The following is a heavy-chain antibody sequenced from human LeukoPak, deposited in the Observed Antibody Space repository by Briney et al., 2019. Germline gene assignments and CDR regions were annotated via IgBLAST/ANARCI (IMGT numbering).Heavy chain of an antibody. CDR1: GFTFSSYG. Sequence: PGGSLRLSCAASGFTFSSYGMHWVRQAPGKGLEWVAVISYDGSNKYYADSVKGRFTISRDNSKNTLYLQMNSLRAEDTAVYYCARPRATVDPDYYDSSGYHEYYFDYWGQGTLVTVSS. CDR2: ISYDGSNK. J-gene: IGHJ4*02. CDR3: ARPRATVDPDYYDSSGYHEYYFDY. D-gene: IGHD3-22*01. V-gene: IGHV3-30*03.